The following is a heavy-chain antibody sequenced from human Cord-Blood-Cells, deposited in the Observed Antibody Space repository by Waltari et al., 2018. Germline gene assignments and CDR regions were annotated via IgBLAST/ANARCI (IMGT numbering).Heavy chain of an antibody. D-gene: IGHD2-2*01. CDR3: ARHGAGYCSSTSCYENWFDP. CDR2: INHSGST. J-gene: IGHJ5*02. CDR1: GGSFSGYY. Sequence: QVQLQQWGAGLLKPSETLSLTCAVYGGSFSGYYWSRIRPPPGKGLEWIGEINHSGSTNYNPSLKSRVTISVDTSKNQFSLKLSSVTAADTAVYYCARHGAGYCSSTSCYENWFDPWGQGTLVTVSS. V-gene: IGHV4-34*01.